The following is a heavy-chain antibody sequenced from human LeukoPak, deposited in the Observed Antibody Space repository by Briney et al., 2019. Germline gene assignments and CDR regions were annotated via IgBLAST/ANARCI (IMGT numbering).Heavy chain of an antibody. CDR3: ARDSGNIDY. V-gene: IGHV4-61*02. Sequence: SETLSLTCTVSGASISSDTYYWSWIRQPAGKGLEWIGRIYTSGSTNYNPSLKSRVTISLDTSKNQFSLKLSSVTAADTAVYYCARDSGNIDYWGQGTLVTVSS. J-gene: IGHJ4*02. CDR2: IYTSGST. D-gene: IGHD1-14*01. CDR1: GASISSDTYY.